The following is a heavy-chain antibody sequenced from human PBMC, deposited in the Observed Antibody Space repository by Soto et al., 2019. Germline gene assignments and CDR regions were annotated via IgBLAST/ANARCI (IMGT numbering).Heavy chain of an antibody. J-gene: IGHJ5*02. Sequence: GGSLRLSCTASGFIFEDFGMSWVRQAPGKGLEWISSISGSGFKKYYADSVKGRFTISRDNSKSTVYLELNNLSAEDTAVYHCAKNQGVELVPLATVDWFDPWGQGSVVTVSS. CDR1: GFIFEDFG. D-gene: IGHD1-26*01. CDR2: ISGSGFKK. CDR3: AKNQGVELVPLATVDWFDP. V-gene: IGHV3-23*01.